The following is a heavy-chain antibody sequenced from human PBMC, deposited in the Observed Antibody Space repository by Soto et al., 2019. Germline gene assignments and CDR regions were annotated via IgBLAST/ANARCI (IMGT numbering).Heavy chain of an antibody. V-gene: IGHV5-10-1*01. J-gene: IGHJ6*02. Sequence: PGESLKISCXTSGYSFNTFWISWVRQVPGKGLEWMGRIDPGDSNTNYSPSFQGHVTLSVDKSIGTAYLQWSSLKASDTAIYYCARQGGYYYYGMDVWGQGTAVTVSS. CDR2: IDPGDSNT. CDR1: GYSFNTFW. CDR3: ARQGGYYYYGMDV. D-gene: IGHD2-15*01.